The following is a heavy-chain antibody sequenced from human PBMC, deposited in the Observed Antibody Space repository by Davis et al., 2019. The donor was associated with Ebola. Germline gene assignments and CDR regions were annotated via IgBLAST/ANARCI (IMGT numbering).Heavy chain of an antibody. D-gene: IGHD2/OR15-2a*01. Sequence: SLKISCAASGFTFSSHAMHWVRQAPGKGLEWVAVILNDGSSKYYADSVQGRFTISRDNSRNMLFLQVNSLRPDDTAVYYCARDGRERRWNIPANYFYDMDVWGKGTTVTVSS. J-gene: IGHJ6*04. CDR1: GFTFSSHA. CDR2: ILNDGSSK. V-gene: IGHV3-30*03. CDR3: ARDGRERRWNIPANYFYDMDV.